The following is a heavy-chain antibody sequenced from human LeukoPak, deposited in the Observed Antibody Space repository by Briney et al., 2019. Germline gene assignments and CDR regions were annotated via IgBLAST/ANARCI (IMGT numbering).Heavy chain of an antibody. CDR3: ARGSRAYSITMIVVVITGGLDY. Sequence: PGGSLRLSCAASGFTFSSYAMSWVRQAPGKGLEWVSGISGSGGSTYYADSVKGRFTISRDNSKNTLYLQMNSLRAEDTAVYYCARGSRAYSITMIVVVITGGLDYWGQGTLVTVSP. CDR2: ISGSGGST. D-gene: IGHD3-22*01. V-gene: IGHV3-23*01. J-gene: IGHJ4*02. CDR1: GFTFSSYA.